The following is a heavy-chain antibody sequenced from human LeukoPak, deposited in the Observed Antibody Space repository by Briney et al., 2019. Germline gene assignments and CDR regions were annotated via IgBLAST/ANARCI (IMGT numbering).Heavy chain of an antibody. Sequence: SETLSLTCTVSGGSISSYYWTWIRQPAGKGLEWIGRIYTTGSTNYNPSLNSRVTMSVDTSKNQFSLKLSSVTAADTAVYYCARQIAVASKAGFDYWGQGTLVTVSS. J-gene: IGHJ4*02. CDR1: GGSISSYY. V-gene: IGHV4-4*07. CDR2: IYTTGST. CDR3: ARQIAVASKAGFDY. D-gene: IGHD6-19*01.